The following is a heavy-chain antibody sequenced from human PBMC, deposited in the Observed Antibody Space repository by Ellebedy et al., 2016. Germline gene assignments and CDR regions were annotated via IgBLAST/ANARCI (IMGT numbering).Heavy chain of an antibody. V-gene: IGHV3-30*04. CDR3: ARDASGSQTPSDY. J-gene: IGHJ4*02. Sequence: GGSLRLSCAASGFTFSHNAMHWVRQAPGKGLEWVSIIAYDGNRIYYADSVKGRFTISRDNSKNTLYLQMNSLRTGDTGVYYCARDASGSQTPSDYWGQGTLVTVSA. D-gene: IGHD1-26*01. CDR1: GFTFSHNA. CDR2: IAYDGNRI.